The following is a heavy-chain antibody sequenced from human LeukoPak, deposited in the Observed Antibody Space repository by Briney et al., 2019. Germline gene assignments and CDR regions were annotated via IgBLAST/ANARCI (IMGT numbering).Heavy chain of an antibody. Sequence: PGGSLRLSCAASGFTFSSYWMSWVRQAPGKGLEWVANIKQDGSEKYYVDSVKGRFTISRDNAKNSLYLQMNSLRAEDTAVYYCAREGSSGWYKLTPFDYWGQGTLVTVSS. D-gene: IGHD6-19*01. CDR3: AREGSSGWYKLTPFDY. V-gene: IGHV3-7*01. CDR1: GFTFSSYW. J-gene: IGHJ4*02. CDR2: IKQDGSEK.